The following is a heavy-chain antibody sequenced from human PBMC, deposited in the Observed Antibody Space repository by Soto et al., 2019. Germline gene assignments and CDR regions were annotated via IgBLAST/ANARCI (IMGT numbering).Heavy chain of an antibody. J-gene: IGHJ6*02. V-gene: IGHV5-51*01. CDR1: GYSFTSYW. CDR3: ASLGYSYESGMDV. Sequence: GESRKISCKGSGYSFTSYWIGWVRQMPGKGLEWMGIIYPGDSDTRYSPSFQGQVTISADKSISTAYLQWSSLKASDTAMYYCASLGYSYESGMDVWGQGATVTVSS. CDR2: IYPGDSDT. D-gene: IGHD5-18*01.